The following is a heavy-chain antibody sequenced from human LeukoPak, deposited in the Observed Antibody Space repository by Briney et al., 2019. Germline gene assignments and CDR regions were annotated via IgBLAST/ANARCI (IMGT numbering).Heavy chain of an antibody. V-gene: IGHV3-23*01. D-gene: IGHD6-6*01. Sequence: GGSLRLSCAASGFTFSTYAMSWVRQAPGKGLEWVSVVSGTGGRTYYADSVKGRFTISRDNSKNTLYLQMNSLRAEDTALYYCVKASSSSPQYNWFDAWGQGTLVTVSS. CDR2: VSGTGGRT. J-gene: IGHJ5*02. CDR1: GFTFSTYA. CDR3: VKASSSSPQYNWFDA.